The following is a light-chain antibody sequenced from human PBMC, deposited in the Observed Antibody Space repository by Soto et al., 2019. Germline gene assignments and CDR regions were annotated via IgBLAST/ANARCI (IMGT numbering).Light chain of an antibody. J-gene: IGKJ2*01. CDR3: TQVTKWPYT. CDR1: QSLFYRDGNTY. V-gene: IGKV2-30*01. Sequence: VMTKSPLSLPVTLGQPASISCRSSQSLFYRDGNTYLNWFQQKPGQSPRRLIYKVSNRDSGVPDRFSGSGSCSDFTQKISRVEAEDVTLYYCTQVTKWPYTCGQEARLEI. CDR2: KVS.